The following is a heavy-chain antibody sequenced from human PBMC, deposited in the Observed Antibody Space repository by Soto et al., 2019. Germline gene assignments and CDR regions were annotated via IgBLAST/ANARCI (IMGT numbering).Heavy chain of an antibody. Sequence: QVQLQESGPGLVKPSQTLSLTCTVSVDSISNGAYYWSWIRQPPGNVLEGIVYMHYSWPTYYNPSLRSRVTIALDTSKNQSPLKPLSVPAADAAVYHCARYYFETGGYTNWFDPWGEGALVSFSS. J-gene: IGHJ5*02. CDR1: VDSISNGAYY. D-gene: IGHD6-13*01. V-gene: IGHV4-30-4*01. CDR2: MHYSWPT. CDR3: ARYYFETGGYTNWFDP.